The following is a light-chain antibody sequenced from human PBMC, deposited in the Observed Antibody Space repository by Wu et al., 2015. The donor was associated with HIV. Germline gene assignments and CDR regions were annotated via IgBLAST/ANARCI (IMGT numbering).Light chain of an antibody. CDR3: QQYGSSPWT. Sequence: EIVLTQSPGTLSLSPGERATVSCRASQSVSSSYLAWYQQKPGQAPRLLIYSASSRATGIPDRFSGSGSGTDFTLTISRLEPEDFAVYYCQQYGSSPWTFGQGTKGGNQT. CDR2: SAS. CDR1: QSVSSSY. V-gene: IGKV3-20*01. J-gene: IGKJ1*01.